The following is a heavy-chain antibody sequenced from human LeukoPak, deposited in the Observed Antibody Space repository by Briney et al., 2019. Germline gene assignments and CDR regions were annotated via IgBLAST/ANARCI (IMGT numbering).Heavy chain of an antibody. CDR2: INHSGST. Sequence: PSETLSLTCAVYGGSLSGYYWSWIRQPPGKGLEWIGEINHSGSTNYNPSLKSRVTISVDTSKNQFSLKLSSVTAADTAVYYCAIGTLSSGDSEYFQHWGQGTLVTVSS. J-gene: IGHJ1*01. V-gene: IGHV4-34*01. D-gene: IGHD3-22*01. CDR1: GGSLSGYY. CDR3: AIGTLSSGDSEYFQH.